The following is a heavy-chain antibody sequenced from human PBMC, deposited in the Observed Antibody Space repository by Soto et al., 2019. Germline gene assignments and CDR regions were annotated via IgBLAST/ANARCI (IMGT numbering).Heavy chain of an antibody. CDR1: GYTFTGYY. V-gene: IGHV1-2*04. CDR2: INPNSGGT. J-gene: IGHJ4*02. Sequence: ASVKVSCKASGYTFTGYYMHWVRQAPGQGLEWMGWINPNSGGTNYAQKFQGWVTMTRDTSISTAYMELSRLRSDDTAVYYCGRVTLAAAGGALGYWGQGTLVTVSS. CDR3: GRVTLAAAGGALGY. D-gene: IGHD6-13*01.